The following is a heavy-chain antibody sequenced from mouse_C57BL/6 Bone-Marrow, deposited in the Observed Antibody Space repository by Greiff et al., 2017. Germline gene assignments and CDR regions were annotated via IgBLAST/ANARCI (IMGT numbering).Heavy chain of an antibody. CDR3: APDYGNLFDY. Sequence: QVQLQQPGAELVKPGASVKLSCKASGYTFTSYWMHWVKQRPGQGLEWIGMIYPNSGSTYYNEKFKSQATLTVDKSSSTAYMQLSSLTSEDSAVYFCAPDYGNLFDYWGQGTTLTVSS. CDR1: GYTFTSYW. V-gene: IGHV1-64*01. J-gene: IGHJ2*01. D-gene: IGHD2-1*01. CDR2: IYPNSGST.